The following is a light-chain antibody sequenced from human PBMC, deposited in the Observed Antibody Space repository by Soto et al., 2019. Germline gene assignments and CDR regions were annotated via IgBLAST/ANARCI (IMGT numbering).Light chain of an antibody. J-gene: IGKJ2*01. V-gene: IGKV1-39*01. CDR3: QQSYSTPMYT. CDR1: QSISSY. CDR2: AAS. Sequence: DIPMTQSPSSLSASVGDRVTITCRASQSISSYLNWYQQKPGKAPKLLIYAASSLQSGVPSRFSGSGSGTAFTITISSLQPEDFATYYCQQSYSTPMYTFGQGTKLEIK.